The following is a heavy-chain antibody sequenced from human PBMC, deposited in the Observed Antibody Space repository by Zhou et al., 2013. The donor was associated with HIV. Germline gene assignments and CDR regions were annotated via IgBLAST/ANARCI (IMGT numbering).Heavy chain of an antibody. CDR2: VDPEDGET. D-gene: IGHD5-12*01. J-gene: IGHJ4*02. CDR1: GYTFSDYY. CDR3: ATMATIFSLSN. V-gene: IGHV1-69-2*01. Sequence: DVQVSQSGAELKKPGTAVKISCKISGYTFSDYYMHWVQQAPGKGLEWMGFVDPEDGETKYAEKFQGRVTITADTSTDTAYMELSSLTSEDTAVYYCATMATIFSLSNWGQGTLVTVSS.